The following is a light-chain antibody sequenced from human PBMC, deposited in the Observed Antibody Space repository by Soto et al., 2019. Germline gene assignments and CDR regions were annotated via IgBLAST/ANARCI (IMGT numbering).Light chain of an antibody. CDR1: SSDVGSYNL. V-gene: IGLV2-23*02. CDR3: CSYAGSITFYV. Sequence: QSVLTQPASVSGSPGQSITISCTGTSSDVGSYNLVSWYQQHPGKAPKLMIYEVSKRPSGVSNRFSGSKSGNTASLTISGLQAEDEADYYCCSYAGSITFYVLGTGIKVTAL. CDR2: EVS. J-gene: IGLJ1*01.